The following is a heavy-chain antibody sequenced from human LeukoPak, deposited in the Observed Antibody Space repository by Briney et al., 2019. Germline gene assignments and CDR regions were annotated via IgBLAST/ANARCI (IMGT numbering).Heavy chain of an antibody. CDR3: ARHETGRDS. CDR2: INHSGST. V-gene: IGHV4-34*01. D-gene: IGHD1-14*01. J-gene: IGHJ4*02. Sequence: SETLSLTCAVYGGSFSYYDWSWIRQPPGKGLEWIGEINHSGSTNYNPSLKSRVTTSVDTSKNQFSLKLSSVTAADTAVYYCARHETGRDSWGQGTLVTVSS. CDR1: GGSFSYYD.